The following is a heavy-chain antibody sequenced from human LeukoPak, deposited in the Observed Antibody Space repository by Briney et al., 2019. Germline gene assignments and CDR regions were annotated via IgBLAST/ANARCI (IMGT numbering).Heavy chain of an antibody. D-gene: IGHD6-19*01. V-gene: IGHV4-4*07. CDR1: GGSISSYY. CDR2: IHTSGST. Sequence: SETLSLTCTVSGGSISSYYWSWIRQPAGKGLEWIGRIHTSGSTNYNPSLKSRVTMSVDTSKNQFSLKLSSVTAADTAVYYCARGSSSGPDYYYGMDVWGQGTTVTVSS. J-gene: IGHJ6*02. CDR3: ARGSSSGPDYYYGMDV.